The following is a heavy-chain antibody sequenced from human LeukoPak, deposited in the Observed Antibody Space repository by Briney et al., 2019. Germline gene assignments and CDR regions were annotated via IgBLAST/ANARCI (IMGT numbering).Heavy chain of an antibody. CDR3: ADYVDAATENTIDY. D-gene: IGHD6-13*01. J-gene: IGHJ4*02. Sequence: PGGSLRLSCAASGFTFSSYSMNWVRQAPGKGLEWVSSISSSSSYIYYADSVKGRFTISRDNSKNTLFLHMNSLRAEDTAVYYCADYVDAATENTIDYWGQGTLVTVSS. CDR2: ISSSSSYI. CDR1: GFTFSSYS. V-gene: IGHV3-21*04.